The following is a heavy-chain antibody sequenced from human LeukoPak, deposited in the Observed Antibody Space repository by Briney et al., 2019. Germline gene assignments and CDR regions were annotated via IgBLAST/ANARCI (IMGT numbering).Heavy chain of an antibody. D-gene: IGHD6-13*01. CDR1: GCTFTGYY. V-gene: IGHV1-2*02. Sequence: ASVKVSCTASGCTFTGYYIQWVRQAPGQGLEWMGWMNPNSGGSNYAQKFQGRVTMTTNTTLSTAYMKLSGLTSDDTAVYYCARHSRGDYWGQGTLVTVSS. J-gene: IGHJ4*02. CDR3: ARHSRGDY. CDR2: MNPNSGGS.